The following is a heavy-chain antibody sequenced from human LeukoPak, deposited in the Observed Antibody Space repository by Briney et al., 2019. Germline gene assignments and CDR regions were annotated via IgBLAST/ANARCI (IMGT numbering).Heavy chain of an antibody. J-gene: IGHJ4*02. D-gene: IGHD4-17*01. CDR3: ARVIGSYGDSAY. V-gene: IGHV3-21*05. Sequence: GGSLRLSCAASGFTFSSYSMNWVRQAPGKGLEWISYITSSGSFMYYADSVKGRFTISRDNAKNSLYLQVNSLRAEDTAVYYCARVIGSYGDSAYWGQGTLVTVSS. CDR1: GFTFSSYS. CDR2: ITSSGSFM.